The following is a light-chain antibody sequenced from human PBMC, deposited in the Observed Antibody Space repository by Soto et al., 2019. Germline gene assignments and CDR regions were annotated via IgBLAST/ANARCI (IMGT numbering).Light chain of an antibody. Sequence: EIVLTQSPGTLSLSPGKRATLSCRATHTVFSNYIGWYQQKPGQAPRRLIFGASIRATGIPDRFSGSGSGTDFTLTISSLQPEDFATYYCQQSYSTPLTFGGGTKVDIK. CDR2: GAS. CDR1: HTVFSNY. J-gene: IGKJ4*01. V-gene: IGKV3-20*01. CDR3: QQSYSTPLT.